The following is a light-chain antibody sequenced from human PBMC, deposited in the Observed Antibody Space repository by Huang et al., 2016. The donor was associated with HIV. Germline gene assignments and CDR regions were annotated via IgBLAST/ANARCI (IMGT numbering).Light chain of an antibody. CDR1: QDISKS. V-gene: IGKV1-NL1*01. CDR2: AAS. CDR3: QQHYSTPLT. Sequence: DIQMTQSPSSLSASVGDRVTITCRASQDISKSLAWYRQKPGKAPELLLSAASTVEGGVPSRFSGGGSGTDYTLTISSLQPEDFSTYFCQQHYSTPLTFGQGTKVDIK. J-gene: IGKJ1*01.